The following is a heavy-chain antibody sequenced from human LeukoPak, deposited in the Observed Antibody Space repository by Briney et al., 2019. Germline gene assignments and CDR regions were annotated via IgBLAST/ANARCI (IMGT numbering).Heavy chain of an antibody. J-gene: IGHJ4*02. CDR2: IYYSGRT. D-gene: IGHD2/OR15-2a*01. Sequence: SETLSLTCTVSGGSISSSSYFWGWIRQPPGKGLEWIGGIYYSGRTYYNPSLKSRVTISVDTSKNQFSLKLSSVTAADTAVYYCARGAPGFYGYWGQGTLVTVSS. CDR3: ARGAPGFYGY. V-gene: IGHV4-39*07. CDR1: GGSISSSSYF.